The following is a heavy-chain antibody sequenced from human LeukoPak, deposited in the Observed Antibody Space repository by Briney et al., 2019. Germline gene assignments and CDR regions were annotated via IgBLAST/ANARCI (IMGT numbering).Heavy chain of an antibody. CDR2: ISGDGDSA. J-gene: IGHJ5*02. CDR3: AKDFGP. V-gene: IGHV3-23*01. CDR1: GFSFSNFA. Sequence: GGSLRLSCAASGFSFSNFAMSWLRQAPGKGPEWVSAISGDGDSAYYVDSVKGRFTIFRDNSKNTVYLQMNSLRAEDPAAYYCAKDFGPWGQGTLVTVSS. D-gene: IGHD3-16*01.